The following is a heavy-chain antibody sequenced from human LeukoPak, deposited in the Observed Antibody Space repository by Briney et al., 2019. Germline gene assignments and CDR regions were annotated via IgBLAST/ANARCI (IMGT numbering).Heavy chain of an antibody. CDR3: ARVNYDILTGYSGAVYYFDY. Sequence: ASVKVSCKASGYTFTSYAMHWVRQAPGQRLEWMGWINAGNDNTKYSQKFQGRVTITRDTSASTAYMELSSLRSEDTAVYYCARVNYDILTGYSGAVYYFDYWGQGTLVTVSS. J-gene: IGHJ4*02. CDR1: GYTFTSYA. V-gene: IGHV1-3*01. D-gene: IGHD3-9*01. CDR2: INAGNDNT.